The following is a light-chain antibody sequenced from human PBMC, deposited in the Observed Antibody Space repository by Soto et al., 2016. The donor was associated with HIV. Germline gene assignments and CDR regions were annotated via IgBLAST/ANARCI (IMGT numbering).Light chain of an antibody. CDR3: QVWDSTSDHVV. J-gene: IGLJ3*02. CDR1: NIGSKT. V-gene: IGLV3-21*03. Sequence: SYELTQPPSLSVAPRKTARTTCGGDNIGSKTVHWYQQKPGQAPVLVVYDDSDRPSGIPERFSGSNSGHTATLTISRVEAGDEADYYCQVWDSTSDHVVFGGGTKLTVL. CDR2: DDS.